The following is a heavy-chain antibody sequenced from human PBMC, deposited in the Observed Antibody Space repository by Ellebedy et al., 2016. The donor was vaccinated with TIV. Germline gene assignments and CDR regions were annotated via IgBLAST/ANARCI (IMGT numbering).Heavy chain of an antibody. Sequence: AASVKVSCKASGYTFTNHGFTWVRQAPGQGIEWMGWISAYNGKTKYAQKLQGRVTMTTDTSTSTAYMEMRSLRSDDTAVYYCARDASTGWPCYWGQGTLVTVSS. V-gene: IGHV1-18*01. CDR3: ARDASTGWPCY. J-gene: IGHJ4*02. D-gene: IGHD6-19*01. CDR1: GYTFTNHG. CDR2: ISAYNGKT.